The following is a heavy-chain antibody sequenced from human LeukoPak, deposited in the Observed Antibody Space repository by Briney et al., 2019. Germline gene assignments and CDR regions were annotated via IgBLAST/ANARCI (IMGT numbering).Heavy chain of an antibody. CDR2: IYYSGST. CDR1: GGSISSYY. V-gene: IGHV4-59*01. Sequence: SETLSLTCTVSGGSISSYYWSWIRQPPGKGLEWIGYIYYSGSTNYNPSLKSRVTISVDTSKNQFSLKLSSVTAADTAVYYCASTGGSYYEPYYFDYWGQGTLVTVSS. J-gene: IGHJ4*02. D-gene: IGHD1-26*01. CDR3: ASTGGSYYEPYYFDY.